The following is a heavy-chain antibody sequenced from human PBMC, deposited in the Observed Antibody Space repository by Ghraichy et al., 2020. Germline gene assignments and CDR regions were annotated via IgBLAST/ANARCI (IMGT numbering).Heavy chain of an antibody. CDR3: AKGTDFWSGYYLDY. D-gene: IGHD3-3*01. J-gene: IGHJ4*02. CDR1: GFTFSSYS. Sequence: GGSLRLSCAASGFTFSSYSMNWVRQAPGKGLEWVSYISSSSSTIYYADSVKGRFTISRDDAKNSLYLQMNSLRDEDTAVYYCAKGTDFWSGYYLDYWGQGTLVTVSS. CDR2: ISSSSSTI. V-gene: IGHV3-48*02.